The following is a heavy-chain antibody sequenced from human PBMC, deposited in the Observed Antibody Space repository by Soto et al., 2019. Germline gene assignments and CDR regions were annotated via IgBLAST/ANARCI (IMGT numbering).Heavy chain of an antibody. J-gene: IGHJ5*02. CDR2: ISGSGGST. CDR3: AKYFVLYSSSCCNWFDP. CDR1: GFTFSSYA. V-gene: IGHV3-23*01. Sequence: GGSLRLSCAASGFTFSSYAMSWVRQAPGKGLEWVSAISGSGGSTYYADSVKGRFTISRDNSKNTLYLQMNSLRAEDTAVYYCAKYFVLYSSSCCNWFDPWGQGTLVTVSS. D-gene: IGHD6-13*01.